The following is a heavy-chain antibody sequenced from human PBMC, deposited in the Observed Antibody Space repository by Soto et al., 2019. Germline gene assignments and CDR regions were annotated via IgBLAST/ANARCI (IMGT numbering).Heavy chain of an antibody. J-gene: IGHJ4*02. CDR2: MKQDGSEK. CDR3: ARAGNIVVLPAPFDY. CDR1: GFIFSNYW. V-gene: IGHV3-7*01. Sequence: GGSLRLSCAASGFIFSNYWMSWVRQAPGKGLEWVASMKQDGSEKYYVDSVKGRFTISRDNAKSSLYLQMNSLRAEDTAVYYCARAGNIVVLPAPFDYWGQGTLVTVSS. D-gene: IGHD2-2*01.